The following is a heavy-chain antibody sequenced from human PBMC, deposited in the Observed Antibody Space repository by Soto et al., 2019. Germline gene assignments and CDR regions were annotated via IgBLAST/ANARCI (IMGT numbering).Heavy chain of an antibody. V-gene: IGHV1-18*01. Sequence: ASVKVSCKASGYTFTSYGISWVRQAPGQGLEWMGWISAYNGNTNYAQKLQGRVTMTTDTSTSTAYMELRSLRSDDTAVYYCARDYDSSGYDGGYFDYWGQGTLVTVSS. CDR1: GYTFTSYG. D-gene: IGHD3-22*01. J-gene: IGHJ4*02. CDR2: ISAYNGNT. CDR3: ARDYDSSGYDGGYFDY.